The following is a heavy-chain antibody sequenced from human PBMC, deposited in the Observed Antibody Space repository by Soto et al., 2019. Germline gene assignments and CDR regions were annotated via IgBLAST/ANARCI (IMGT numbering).Heavy chain of an antibody. J-gene: IGHJ4*02. D-gene: IGHD6-19*01. V-gene: IGHV3-9*01. CDR3: AKDITGVVAVAGPYFDY. Sequence: PGGSLRLSCAASGFTFDDYAMHWVRQAPGKGLEWVSGISWNSGSIGYADSVKGRFTISRDNAKNSLYLQMNSLRAEDTALYYCAKDITGVVAVAGPYFDYWGQGTLVTVSS. CDR1: GFTFDDYA. CDR2: ISWNSGSI.